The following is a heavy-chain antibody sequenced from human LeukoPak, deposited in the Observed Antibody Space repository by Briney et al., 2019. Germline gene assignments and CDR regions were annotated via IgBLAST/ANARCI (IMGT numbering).Heavy chain of an antibody. J-gene: IGHJ4*02. CDR3: AKDHDYVWGSYHDHYYFDY. V-gene: IGHV3-30*02. CDR2: IRYDGSNK. D-gene: IGHD3-16*02. CDR1: GFTFSTFA. Sequence: GGSLRLSCVASGFTFSTFAMIWVRQAPGKGLEWVAFIRYDGSNKYYADSVKGRFTISRDNSKNTLYLQMNSLRAEDTAVYYCAKDHDYVWGSYHDHYYFDYWGQGTLVTVSS.